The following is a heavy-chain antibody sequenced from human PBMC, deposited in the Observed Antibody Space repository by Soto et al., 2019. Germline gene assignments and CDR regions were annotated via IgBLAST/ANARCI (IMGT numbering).Heavy chain of an antibody. CDR3: ARYNSYAIDY. CDR1: GTSISSYY. Sequence: SETLSLTCTVSGTSISSYYWSWIRQPPGKGLEWIANIHYSGTTNYNPSLASRVTLSVDTSKSQFSLKMTSVTAADRAMYFCARYNSYAIDYWGRGTMVTVSS. V-gene: IGHV4-59*01. CDR2: IHYSGTT. D-gene: IGHD2-8*01. J-gene: IGHJ4*02.